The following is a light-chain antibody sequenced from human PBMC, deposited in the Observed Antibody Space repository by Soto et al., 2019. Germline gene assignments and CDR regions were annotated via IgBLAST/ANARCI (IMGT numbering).Light chain of an antibody. CDR3: QQYNNWLWT. Sequence: EIVMTQSPATLSVSPGERATLSCRASQSVSSNLAWYQQKPGQAPRLLIYGASTRATGIPARFSGSGSGTEFNLTISSLQSEDFAVYYCQQYNNWLWTFGQVTKLEIK. CDR1: QSVSSN. J-gene: IGKJ1*01. V-gene: IGKV3-15*01. CDR2: GAS.